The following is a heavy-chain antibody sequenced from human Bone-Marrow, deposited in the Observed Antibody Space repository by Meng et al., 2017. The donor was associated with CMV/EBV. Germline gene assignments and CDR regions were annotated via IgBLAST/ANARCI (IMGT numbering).Heavy chain of an antibody. CDR1: GFTFSDYY. CDR3: ARDTKMRVGDAFDI. J-gene: IGHJ3*02. Sequence: GESLKISCAASGFTFSDYYMSWIRQAPGKGLEWVSYISSSGSTIYYADSVKGRFTISRDNAKNSLYLEMNSLRTGDTALYYCARDTKMRVGDAFDIWGQGTMVTVSS. CDR2: ISSSGSTI. V-gene: IGHV3-11*01. D-gene: IGHD2-2*01.